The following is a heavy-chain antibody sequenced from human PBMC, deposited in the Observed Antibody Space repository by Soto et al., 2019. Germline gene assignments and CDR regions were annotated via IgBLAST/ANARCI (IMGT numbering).Heavy chain of an antibody. CDR3: ARVPPSHWGDGNWFDP. CDR1: GGTFSSYA. V-gene: IGHV1-69*01. Sequence: QVQLVQSGAEVKKPGSSVKVSCKASGGTFSSYAISWVRQAPGQGLEWMGGIIPIFGTANYAQKFQGRVTITADDSTSTAYMELSSLRSEDTAVYYCARVPPSHWGDGNWFDPWGQGTLVTVSS. CDR2: IIPIFGTA. J-gene: IGHJ5*02. D-gene: IGHD7-27*01.